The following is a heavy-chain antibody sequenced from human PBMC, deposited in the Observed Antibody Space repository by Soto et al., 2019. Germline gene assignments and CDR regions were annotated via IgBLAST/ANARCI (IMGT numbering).Heavy chain of an antibody. CDR1: GGTLTGYC. D-gene: IGHD2-2*02. V-gene: IGHV4-59*01. Sequence: SETLPLTCTVSGGTLTGYCWSWIRQPPGKGLEWVGYIYYSGSVTYNPSLKSRVTLSLDTSKSQFSLKLNSVTAADTAVYYCARGRFYNSPLDSWGEGTLVTGSS. CDR2: IYYSGSV. J-gene: IGHJ4*02. CDR3: ARGRFYNSPLDS.